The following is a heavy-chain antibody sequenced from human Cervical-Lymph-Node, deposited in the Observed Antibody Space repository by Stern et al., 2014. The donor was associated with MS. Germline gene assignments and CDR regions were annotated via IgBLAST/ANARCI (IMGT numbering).Heavy chain of an antibody. D-gene: IGHD2-21*02. Sequence: QVQLVESGAEVKKPGSSVKVSCKASGGTFSSYAISWVRQAPGQGLEWMGGIIPIFGTANYAQKFQGRVTITADESTSTAYMELSSLRSEDTAVYYCAREPAYCGGDCYYYFDYWGQGTLVTVSS. CDR3: AREPAYCGGDCYYYFDY. CDR1: GGTFSSYA. V-gene: IGHV1-69*01. CDR2: IIPIFGTA. J-gene: IGHJ4*02.